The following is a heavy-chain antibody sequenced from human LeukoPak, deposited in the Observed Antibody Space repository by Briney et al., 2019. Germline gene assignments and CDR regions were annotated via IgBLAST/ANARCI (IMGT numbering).Heavy chain of an antibody. CDR2: IYSGGST. Sequence: GESLRLSCATSGFTVSDNYMSWVRQAPGKGLEWVSVIYSGGSTFYADSVKGRFTISRDSSKNTVYLQMNSLRGEDTAVYYCARDRAYSYGFAYYFADWGQGTLVTVSS. D-gene: IGHD5-18*01. CDR1: GFTVSDNY. CDR3: ARDRAYSYGFAYYFAD. V-gene: IGHV3-66*01. J-gene: IGHJ4*02.